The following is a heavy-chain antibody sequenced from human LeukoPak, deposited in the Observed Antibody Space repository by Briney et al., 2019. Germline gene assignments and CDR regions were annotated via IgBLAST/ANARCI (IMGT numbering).Heavy chain of an antibody. CDR3: ARRNILTEGEAFDI. D-gene: IGHD3-9*01. Sequence: SETLSLTCTVSGGSISSYYWSWIRQPPGKGLEWIGYISYSGSTNYNPSLKSRVTISVDTSRNQFSLKLNSVTAADTAVYYCARRNILTEGEAFDIWGQGTLVTVSS. V-gene: IGHV4-59*08. CDR1: GGSISSYY. J-gene: IGHJ3*02. CDR2: ISYSGST.